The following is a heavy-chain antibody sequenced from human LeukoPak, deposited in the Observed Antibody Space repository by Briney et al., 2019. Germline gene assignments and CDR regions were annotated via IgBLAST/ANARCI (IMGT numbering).Heavy chain of an antibody. CDR1: GFTFSSYA. Sequence: GGSLRLSCAVSGFTFSSYAMHWVRQAPGKGLEWVAVIWYDGSNKYYADSVKGRFTISRDNSKNTLYLQMNSLRAEDTAVYYCARDSAAGSPFDYWGQGTLVTVSS. V-gene: IGHV3-33*08. CDR2: IWYDGSNK. J-gene: IGHJ4*02. CDR3: ARDSAAGSPFDY. D-gene: IGHD6-13*01.